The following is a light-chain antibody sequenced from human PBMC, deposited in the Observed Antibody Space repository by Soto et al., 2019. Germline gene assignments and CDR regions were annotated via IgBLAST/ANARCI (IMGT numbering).Light chain of an antibody. V-gene: IGKV3-20*01. CDR3: QQYANSLIT. Sequence: EIVLTQSPGTLSLSPGERATLSCRASQSVSSSYLAWYQQKPGQAPRLLIYGASSRATGIPDRFSGSGSGTDFTLTISRLETEDFAVYYCQQYANSLITFGQGTRLEIK. CDR1: QSVSSSY. J-gene: IGKJ5*01. CDR2: GAS.